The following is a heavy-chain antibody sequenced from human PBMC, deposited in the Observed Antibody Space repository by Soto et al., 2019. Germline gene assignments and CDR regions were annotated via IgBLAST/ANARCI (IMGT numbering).Heavy chain of an antibody. V-gene: IGHV1-18*01. CDR3: ARYYDILTGYSPPYYFDY. D-gene: IGHD3-9*01. CDR1: GYTFTSYG. CDR2: ISAYNGNT. Sequence: QVQLVQSGAEVKKPGASVKVSCKASGYTFTSYGISWVRQAPGQGLEWMGWISAYNGNTNYAQKLQGRVTMTTDTSTSTAYMELRSLRSDDTAVYYCARYYDILTGYSPPYYFDYWGQGTLVTVSS. J-gene: IGHJ4*02.